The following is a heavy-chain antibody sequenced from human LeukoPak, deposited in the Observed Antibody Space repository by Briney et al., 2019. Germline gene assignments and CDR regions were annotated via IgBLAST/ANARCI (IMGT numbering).Heavy chain of an antibody. D-gene: IGHD6-6*01. CDR2: ISGSGVTT. CDR1: GFTFTSYA. Sequence: PGGSLRLPCAVSGFTFTSYAMSWVRQAPGKGLEWVSAISGSGVTTYYADSVKGRFTISRDNSKNTLYLQMNSLRAEDTAVYYCARVEELVHGVFDFWWREAPVAAAS. J-gene: IGHJ4*02. V-gene: IGHV3-23*01. CDR3: ARVEELVHGVFDF.